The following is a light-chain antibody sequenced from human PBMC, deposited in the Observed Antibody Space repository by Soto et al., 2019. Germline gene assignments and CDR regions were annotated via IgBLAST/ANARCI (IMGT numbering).Light chain of an antibody. CDR3: FSYAGNSVYV. Sequence: QSALTQPASVSGSPGQSITISCTGTSSDVGSYNLVSWFQQLPGKVPKLIIYEGTKRPSGVSDRFSGSKSGYTASLTISGLQAEDAAHYYCFSYAGNSVYVFRTGTKVTVL. J-gene: IGLJ1*01. CDR2: EGT. V-gene: IGLV2-23*01. CDR1: SSDVGSYNL.